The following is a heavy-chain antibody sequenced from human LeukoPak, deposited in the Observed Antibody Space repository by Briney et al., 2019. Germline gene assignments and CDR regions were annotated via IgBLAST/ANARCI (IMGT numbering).Heavy chain of an antibody. V-gene: IGHV5-51*01. J-gene: IGHJ4*02. CDR1: GYSFTSYW. CDR2: IYPGDSDT. Sequence: GESLKISCKGSGYSFTSYWIGWVREMPGKGLEWMGSIYPGDSDTRYSPSFQGQVTISADKSISPAYLQWSSLKASDTAMYYCARRRYYYDSSGYYYFDYWGQGTLVTVSS. D-gene: IGHD3-22*01. CDR3: ARRRYYYDSSGYYYFDY.